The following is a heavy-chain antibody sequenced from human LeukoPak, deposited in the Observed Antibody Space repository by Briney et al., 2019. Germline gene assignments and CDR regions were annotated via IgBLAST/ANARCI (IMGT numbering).Heavy chain of an antibody. CDR2: IYPGDSDT. D-gene: IGHD3-9*01. Sequence: GESLKISCKGSGSSFTSYWIGWVRQMPGKGLEWMGIIYPGDSDTRYSPSFQGQVTISADKSLSTAYLQWSSLKASDSAMYYCARHVDRSRLTGYYYWGQGTLVTVSS. CDR3: ARHVDRSRLTGYYY. CDR1: GSSFTSYW. V-gene: IGHV5-51*01. J-gene: IGHJ4*02.